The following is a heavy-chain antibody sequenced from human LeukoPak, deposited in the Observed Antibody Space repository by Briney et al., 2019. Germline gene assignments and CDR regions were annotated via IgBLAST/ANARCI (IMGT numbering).Heavy chain of an antibody. Sequence: GGSLRLSCAASGFTFSNAWMNWVRQAPGKGLEWVSSISSSSSYIYYADSVKGRFTISRDNAKNSLYLQMNSLRAEDTAVYYCASYDILTGYYLDYWGQGTLVTVSS. V-gene: IGHV3-21*01. CDR3: ASYDILTGYYLDY. J-gene: IGHJ4*02. D-gene: IGHD3-9*01. CDR2: ISSSSSYI. CDR1: GFTFSNAW.